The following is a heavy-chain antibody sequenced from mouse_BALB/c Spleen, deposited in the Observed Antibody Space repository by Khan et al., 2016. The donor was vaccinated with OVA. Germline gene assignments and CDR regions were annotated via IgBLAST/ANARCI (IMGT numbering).Heavy chain of an antibody. D-gene: IGHD2-14*01. J-gene: IGHJ2*01. CDR1: GFTFSSYA. Sequence: EVQLKESGGGSVKPGGSLKLFCAVSGFTFSSYAMSWVRQTPEKRLEWVASISSGGSTYYPDSVKGRFTISRDNARNILYLQMSSLRSEDMAMYYCAREAYRYEEDYFDYWGQGTTLTVSS. CDR3: AREAYRYEEDYFDY. V-gene: IGHV5-6-5*01. CDR2: ISSGGST.